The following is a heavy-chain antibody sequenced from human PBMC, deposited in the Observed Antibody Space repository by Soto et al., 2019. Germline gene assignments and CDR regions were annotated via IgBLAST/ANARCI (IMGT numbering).Heavy chain of an antibody. J-gene: IGHJ4*02. V-gene: IGHV3-23*01. CDR1: GFTFNNYA. D-gene: IGHD3-9*01. Sequence: PGGSLRLSCAASGFTFNNYAMNWVRQAPGKGLEWVSGISDGGGSTYYADSVKGRFTISRDNSKNTLHLQMNSLRAEDTAVYYCAKGHYDILTYPDYWGQGTLVTVSS. CDR3: AKGHYDILTYPDY. CDR2: ISDGGGST.